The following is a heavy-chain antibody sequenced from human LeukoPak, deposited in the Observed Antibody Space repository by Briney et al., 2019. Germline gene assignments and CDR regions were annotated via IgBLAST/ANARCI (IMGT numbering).Heavy chain of an antibody. J-gene: IGHJ4*02. Sequence: GGSLQISCQGSGSSFNSYWIGWVRPLPGEGLEWMGMIYPGDSATRYSPSFQGQVTMSADKSISTAYLQWSSLKASDTAMYFCARLSYSHAPGDWGQGTLVTVSS. V-gene: IGHV5-51*01. CDR3: ARLSYSHAPGD. CDR1: GSSFNSYW. CDR2: IYPGDSAT. D-gene: IGHD2-15*01.